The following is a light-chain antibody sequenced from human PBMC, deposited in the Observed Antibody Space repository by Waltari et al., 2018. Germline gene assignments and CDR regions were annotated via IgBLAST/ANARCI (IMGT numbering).Light chain of an antibody. CDR3: YSTEDAGHHRV. J-gene: IGLJ2*01. CDR1: ALSKKY. V-gene: IGLV3-10*01. Sequence: SYDLTQTPSVSVSPGQTARITCSGDALSKKYAYWFQQKSGQAPILVIYQDTKRPSGIPERVSGSSSGTMATLTISGARVEDEADYYCYSTEDAGHHRVFGGGTKVTVL. CDR2: QDT.